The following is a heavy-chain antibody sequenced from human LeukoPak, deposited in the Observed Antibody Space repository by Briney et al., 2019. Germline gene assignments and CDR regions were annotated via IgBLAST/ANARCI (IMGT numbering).Heavy chain of an antibody. CDR1: GYTLTELS. CDR3: ATGHYYDSSGQDY. V-gene: IGHV1-24*01. Sequence: ASVKVSCKVSGYTLTELSMHWVRQAPGKGREWMGGFDPEDGETIYAQKFQGRVTMTEDTSTDTAYMELSSLRSEDTAVYYCATGHYYDSSGQDYWGQGTLATVSS. CDR2: FDPEDGET. J-gene: IGHJ4*02. D-gene: IGHD3-22*01.